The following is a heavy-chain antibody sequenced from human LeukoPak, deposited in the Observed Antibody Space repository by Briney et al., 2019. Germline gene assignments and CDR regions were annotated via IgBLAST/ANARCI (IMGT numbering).Heavy chain of an antibody. J-gene: IGHJ5*02. CDR3: ARGKDSRWFDP. CDR2: INHSGST. Sequence: SETLSLTCAVYGGSFSGYYWNWIRQPPGKGLEWIGEINHSGSTNYNPSLKSRVTISVDTSKNQFSLKLSSVTAADTAVYYCARGKDSRWFDPWGQGTLVTVSS. CDR1: GGSFSGYY. D-gene: IGHD6-13*01. V-gene: IGHV4-34*01.